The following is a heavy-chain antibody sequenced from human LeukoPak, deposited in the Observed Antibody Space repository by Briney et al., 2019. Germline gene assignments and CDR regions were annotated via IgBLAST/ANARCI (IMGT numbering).Heavy chain of an antibody. J-gene: IGHJ4*02. D-gene: IGHD3-22*01. CDR3: AREGYYYDSSGYYYADY. CDR2: IIPIFGTA. CDR1: GGTFSRYA. Sequence: GASVKVSCKASGGTFSRYAISWVRQAPGQGLEWMGRIIPIFGTANYAQKFQGRVTITTDESTSTAYMELSSLRSEDTAVYYCAREGYYYDSSGYYYADYWGQGTLVTVSS. V-gene: IGHV1-69*05.